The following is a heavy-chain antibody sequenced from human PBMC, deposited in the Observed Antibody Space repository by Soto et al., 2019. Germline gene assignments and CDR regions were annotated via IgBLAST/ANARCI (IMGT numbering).Heavy chain of an antibody. V-gene: IGHV1-69*04. CDR3: ARDGRSTIFGVVDYYYYMDV. Sequence: GASVKVSCKASGGTFSSCTISWVRQAPGQGLEWMGRIIPILGIANYAQKFQGRVTITADKSTSTAYMELSSLRSEDTAVYYCARDGRSTIFGVVDYYYYMDVWGKGTTVTVSS. J-gene: IGHJ6*03. CDR2: IIPILGIA. CDR1: GGTFSSCT. D-gene: IGHD3-3*01.